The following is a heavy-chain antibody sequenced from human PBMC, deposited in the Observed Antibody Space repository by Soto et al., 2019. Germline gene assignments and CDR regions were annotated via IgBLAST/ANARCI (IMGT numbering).Heavy chain of an antibody. CDR2: IIPIFGTA. V-gene: IGHV1-69*13. CDR1: GGTFSSYA. CDR3: ARHYEYYYDSTHYGMDV. D-gene: IGHD3-22*01. Sequence: SVKVSCKASGGTFSSYAISWVRQAPGQGLEWMGGIIPIFGTANYAQKFQGRVTITADESTSTAYMELSSLRSEDTAVYYCARHYEYYYDSTHYGMDVWGQGTTVTSP. J-gene: IGHJ6*02.